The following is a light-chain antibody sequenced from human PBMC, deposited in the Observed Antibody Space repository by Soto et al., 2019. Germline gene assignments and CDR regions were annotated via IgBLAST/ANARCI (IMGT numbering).Light chain of an antibody. CDR1: QGISRW. J-gene: IGKJ4*01. CDR3: QQADSFPLT. V-gene: IGKV1-12*01. CDR2: GAS. Sequence: DIQMTQSPSSVSASVGDRVTITCRASQGISRWLDWYQQKPGKAPKLLIYGASSVKSGVPSRFSGSGSGTDFTLTISNLQPEDVATYDCQQADSFPLTFGGGTKVEIK.